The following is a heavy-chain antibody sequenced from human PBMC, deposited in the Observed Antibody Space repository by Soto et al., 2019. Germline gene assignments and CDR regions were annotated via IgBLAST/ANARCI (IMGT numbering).Heavy chain of an antibody. Sequence: SETLSLTCTVSGGSISSSSYYWGWIRQPPGKGLEWIGSIYYSGSTYYNPSLKSRVTISVDTSKNQFSLKLSSVTAADTAVYYCARDSAIVVVNYYYYYGMDVWGQGTTVTVSS. J-gene: IGHJ6*02. CDR3: ARDSAIVVVNYYYYYGMDV. CDR1: GGSISSSSYY. D-gene: IGHD3-22*01. CDR2: IYYSGST. V-gene: IGHV4-39*02.